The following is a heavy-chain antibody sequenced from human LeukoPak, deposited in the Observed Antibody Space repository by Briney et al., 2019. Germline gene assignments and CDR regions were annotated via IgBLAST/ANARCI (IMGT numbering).Heavy chain of an antibody. V-gene: IGHV1-18*01. CDR3: ARARFRGVVPAESGY. CDR2: ISAYNGNT. D-gene: IGHD2-2*01. CDR1: GGTFSSYA. Sequence: ASVKVSCKASGGTFSSYAISRVRQAPGQGLEWMGWISAYNGNTNYAQKLQGRVTMTTDTSTSTAYMELRSLRSDDTAVYYCARARFRGVVPAESGYWGQGTLVTVSS. J-gene: IGHJ4*02.